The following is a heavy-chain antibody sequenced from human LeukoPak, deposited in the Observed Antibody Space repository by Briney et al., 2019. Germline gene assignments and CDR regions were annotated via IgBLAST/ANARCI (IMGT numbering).Heavy chain of an antibody. CDR3: ARVLTGINYYYYYYMDV. Sequence: ASVKVSCKASGYTFTGYYMHWVRQAPGQGLEWMGWINPNSGGTNYAQKFQGRVTMTRDTSISTAYMELSRLRSDDTAVYYCARVLTGINYYYYYYMDVWGKGTTVTVSS. D-gene: IGHD7-27*01. CDR1: GYTFTGYY. CDR2: INPNSGGT. J-gene: IGHJ6*03. V-gene: IGHV1-2*02.